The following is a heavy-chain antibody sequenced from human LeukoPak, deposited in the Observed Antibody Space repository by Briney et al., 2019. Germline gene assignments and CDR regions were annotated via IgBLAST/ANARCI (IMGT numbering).Heavy chain of an antibody. CDR3: AREIRDRERVVGATPPAFDI. V-gene: IGHV3-48*03. Sequence: PGGSLRLSCAASGFTFSSYEMNWVRQAPGKGLEWVSYISSSGSTINYADSVKGRFTISRDNAKNSLYLQMNSLRAEDTAVYYCAREIRDRERVVGATPPAFDIWGQGTMVTVSS. D-gene: IGHD1-26*01. CDR2: ISSSGSTI. CDR1: GFTFSSYE. J-gene: IGHJ3*02.